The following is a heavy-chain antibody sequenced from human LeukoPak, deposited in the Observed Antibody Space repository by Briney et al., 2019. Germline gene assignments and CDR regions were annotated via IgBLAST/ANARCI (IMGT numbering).Heavy chain of an antibody. CDR3: ARGPFAYYFDY. Sequence: SETLSLTCAVYGGSFSGYYWSWIRRPPGKGLEWIGEINHSGSTNYNPSLKSRVTISVDTSKNQFSLKLSSVTAADTAVYYCARGPFAYYFDYWGQGTLVTVFS. CDR1: GGSFSGYY. CDR2: INHSGST. J-gene: IGHJ4*02. D-gene: IGHD2-21*01. V-gene: IGHV4-34*01.